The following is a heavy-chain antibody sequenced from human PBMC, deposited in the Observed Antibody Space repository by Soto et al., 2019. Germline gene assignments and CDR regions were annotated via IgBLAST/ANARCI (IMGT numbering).Heavy chain of an antibody. V-gene: IGHV3-23*01. Sequence: RLSCAASGFTFSSYAMSWVRQAPGKGLEWVSAISGSGGSTYYADSVKGRFTISRDNSKNTLYLQMNSLRAEDTAVYYCATHGGIVVVPAAISNWFDPWGQGTLVTVSS. D-gene: IGHD2-2*01. CDR3: ATHGGIVVVPAAISNWFDP. J-gene: IGHJ5*02. CDR1: GFTFSSYA. CDR2: ISGSGGST.